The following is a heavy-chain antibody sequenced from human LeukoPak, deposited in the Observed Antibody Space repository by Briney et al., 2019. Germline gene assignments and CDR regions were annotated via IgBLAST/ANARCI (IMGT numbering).Heavy chain of an antibody. CDR2: INPNSGGT. V-gene: IGHV1-2*02. CDR1: GYTFTGYY. CDR3: ARGIAAAGTINNWFDP. J-gene: IGHJ5*02. D-gene: IGHD6-13*01. Sequence: ASVKVSCKASGYTFTGYYMHWVRQAPGQGLEWMGWINPNSGGTSYAQKFQGRVTMTRDTSISTAYMELSRLRSDDTAVYYCARGIAAAGTINNWFDPWGQGTLVTVSS.